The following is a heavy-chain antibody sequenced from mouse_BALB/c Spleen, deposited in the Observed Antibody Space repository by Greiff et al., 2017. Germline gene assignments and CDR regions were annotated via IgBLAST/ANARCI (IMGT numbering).Heavy chain of an antibody. CDR3: ARRDGNPFAY. J-gene: IGHJ3*01. V-gene: IGHV14-1*02. Sequence: VQRQQSGAELVRPGALVKLSCKASGFNIKDYYMHWVKQRPEQGLEWIGWIDPENGNTIYDPKFQGKASITADTSSNTAYLQLSSLTSEDTAVYYCARRDGNPFAYWGQGTLVTVSA. D-gene: IGHD2-1*01. CDR1: GFNIKDYY. CDR2: IDPENGNT.